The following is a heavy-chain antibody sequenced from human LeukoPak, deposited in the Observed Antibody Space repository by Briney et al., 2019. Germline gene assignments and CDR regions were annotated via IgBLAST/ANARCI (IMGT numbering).Heavy chain of an antibody. Sequence: SETLSLTCTVSGGSISSGSYYWTWVRRPPGKGLEWIGYIFYTGSTNYNPSLKSRVTISLDTSKNQFSLKLSSVTAADTAVYFCARGPYSYDSSGAFDIWGQGTMVTVSS. CDR3: ARGPYSYDSSGAFDI. D-gene: IGHD3-22*01. CDR1: GGSISSGSYY. CDR2: IFYTGST. V-gene: IGHV4-61*01. J-gene: IGHJ3*02.